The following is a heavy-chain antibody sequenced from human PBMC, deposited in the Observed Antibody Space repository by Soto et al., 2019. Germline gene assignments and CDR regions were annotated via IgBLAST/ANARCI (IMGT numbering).Heavy chain of an antibody. Sequence: PGGSLRLSCAASGFTFSSYGMHWVRQAPGKGLEWVAVISYDGSNKYYADSVKGRFTISRDNSKNTLYLQMNSLRAEDTAVYYCAKDKEYCSSTSCYYSYYYYMDVWGKGTTVTVSS. CDR1: GFTFSSYG. CDR2: ISYDGSNK. D-gene: IGHD2-2*01. J-gene: IGHJ6*03. CDR3: AKDKEYCSSTSCYYSYYYYMDV. V-gene: IGHV3-30*18.